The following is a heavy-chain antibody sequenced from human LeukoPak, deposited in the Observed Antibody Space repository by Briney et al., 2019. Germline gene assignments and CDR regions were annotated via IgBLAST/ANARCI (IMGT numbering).Heavy chain of an antibody. Sequence: GGSLRLSCAASGFTFSSYGMHWVRQAPGKGLEWVAVISYDGSNKYYADSVKGRFTISRDNSKNTLYLQMNSLRAEDTAVYYCAKDLSSGWYVGYFDYWGQGTLVTVSS. CDR3: AKDLSSGWYVGYFDY. CDR1: GFTFSSYG. V-gene: IGHV3-30*18. D-gene: IGHD6-19*01. CDR2: ISYDGSNK. J-gene: IGHJ4*02.